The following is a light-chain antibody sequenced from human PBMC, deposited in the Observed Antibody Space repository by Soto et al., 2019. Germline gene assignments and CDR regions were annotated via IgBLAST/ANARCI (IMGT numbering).Light chain of an antibody. CDR3: QQYGNSLSWT. V-gene: IGKV3-20*01. CDR2: GAS. Sequence: IVLTQSACTLSSSPGERATLSCRASQTVTSNYLACYQQKPGQAPRLLFFGASIRATGLPDRFSGGGSGTDFTLTISRLEPEDFAVYYCQQYGNSLSWTFGQGTKVDI. CDR1: QTVTSNY. J-gene: IGKJ1*01.